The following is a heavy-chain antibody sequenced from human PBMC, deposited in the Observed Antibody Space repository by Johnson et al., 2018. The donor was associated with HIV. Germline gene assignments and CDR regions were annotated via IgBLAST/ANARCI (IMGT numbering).Heavy chain of an antibody. CDR2: IRYDGSNK. V-gene: IGHV3-30*02. J-gene: IGHJ3*02. CDR1: GFTFSSYG. Sequence: QVQLVESGGGVVQPGGSLRLSCAASGFTFSSYGMHWVRQAPGKGLEWVAFIRYDGSNKYYADSLKGRFTISRDNSKNTLYVQMNSLRVEDTAVYYCAKDPTPWGSYPLDAFDIWGQGTMVTVSS. CDR3: AKDPTPWGSYPLDAFDI. D-gene: IGHD3-16*02.